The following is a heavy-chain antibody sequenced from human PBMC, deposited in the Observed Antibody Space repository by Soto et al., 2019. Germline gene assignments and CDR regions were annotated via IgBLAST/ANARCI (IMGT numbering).Heavy chain of an antibody. CDR2: IFYSGST. V-gene: IGHV4-39*01. D-gene: IGHD3-10*01. J-gene: IGHJ4*02. CDR1: GDSFRSRDHY. CDR3: AKHDRGDLPDF. Sequence: QLLLQQSGPGLLKPSETLSLTCTVSGDSFRSRDHYWGWIRQPPGKGLEWIGSIFYSGSTYYNPSLKSPGTISGGKAKNQVPLKVSPVTAADTAVYYWAKHDRGDLPDFWGQGTLVAVSS.